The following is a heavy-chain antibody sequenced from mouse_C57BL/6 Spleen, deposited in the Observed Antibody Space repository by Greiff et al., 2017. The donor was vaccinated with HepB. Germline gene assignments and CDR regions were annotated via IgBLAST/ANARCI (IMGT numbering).Heavy chain of an antibody. V-gene: IGHV1-81*01. CDR1: GYTFTSYG. CDR2: IYPRSGNT. D-gene: IGHD1-1*01. CDR3: APSITTVVERYFDV. Sequence: VKLQESGAELARPGASVKLSCKASGYTFTSYGISWVKQRTGQGLEWIGEIYPRSGNTYYNEKFKGKATLTADKSSSTAYMELRSLTSEDSAVYFCAPSITTVVERYFDVWGTGTTVTVSS. J-gene: IGHJ1*03.